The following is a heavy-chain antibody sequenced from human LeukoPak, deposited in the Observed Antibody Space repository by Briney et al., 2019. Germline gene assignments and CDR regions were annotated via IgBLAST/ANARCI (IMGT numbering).Heavy chain of an antibody. CDR1: GDSVSSNSAA. Sequence: SQTLSLTCAISGDSVSSNSAAWNWIRQSPSRGLEWLGRTYYRSKWYNDYAVSVKSRITINPDTSKNQFSLKLSSVTAADTAVYYCASGGRLHSSGWHRDFQHWGQGTLVTVSS. CDR3: ASGGRLHSSGWHRDFQH. J-gene: IGHJ1*01. V-gene: IGHV6-1*01. CDR2: TYYRSKWYN. D-gene: IGHD6-19*01.